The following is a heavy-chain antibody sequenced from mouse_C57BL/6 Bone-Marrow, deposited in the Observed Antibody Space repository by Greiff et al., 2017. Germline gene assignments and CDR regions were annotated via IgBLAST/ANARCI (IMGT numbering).Heavy chain of an antibody. Sequence: VQLVESGPGLVQPSQSLSITCTVSGFSLTSYGVHWVRQSPGKGLEWLGVIWSGGSTDYNAAFISRLSISKDNSKSQVFFKMNSLQADDTAIYYCASHYYGRSYYAMDYWGQGTSVTVSS. V-gene: IGHV2-2*01. CDR2: IWSGGST. D-gene: IGHD1-1*01. CDR3: ASHYYGRSYYAMDY. J-gene: IGHJ4*01. CDR1: GFSLTSYG.